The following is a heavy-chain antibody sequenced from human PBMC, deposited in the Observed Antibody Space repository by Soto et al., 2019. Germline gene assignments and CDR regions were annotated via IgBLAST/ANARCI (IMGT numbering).Heavy chain of an antibody. CDR2: IYYSGST. CDR1: WGSISNYY. D-gene: IGHD3-10*01. J-gene: IGHJ5*02. CDR3: ARYYYGSGKNWFDP. Sequence: PSETLSLTWTVSWGSISNYYCSWIRQPPGKGMEWIGYIYYSGSTNYNPSLKSRVTISVDTSKNQFSLKLSSVTAADTAVYYCARYYYGSGKNWFDPWGQGTLVTVSS. V-gene: IGHV4-59*08.